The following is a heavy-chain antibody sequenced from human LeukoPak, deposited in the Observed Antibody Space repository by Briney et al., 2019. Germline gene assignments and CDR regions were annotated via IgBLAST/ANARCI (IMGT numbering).Heavy chain of an antibody. CDR3: AKGVHIVGTMGPSDY. J-gene: IGHJ4*02. D-gene: IGHD2-21*01. V-gene: IGHV3-23*01. CDR2: ISGSGGST. Sequence: PGGSLRLSCVASGLIVSSNYMSWVRQAPGKGLEWVSAISGSGGSTYYADSVKGRFTISRDNSKNTLYLQMNSLRAEDTAVYYCAKGVHIVGTMGPSDYWGQGTLVTVSS. CDR1: GLIVSSNY.